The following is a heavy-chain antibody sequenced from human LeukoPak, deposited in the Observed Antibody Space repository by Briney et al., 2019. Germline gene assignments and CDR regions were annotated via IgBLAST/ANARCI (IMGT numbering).Heavy chain of an antibody. CDR2: ISYDGSKK. CDR3: ARDVPFYDLWSGYLDH. D-gene: IGHD3-3*01. J-gene: IGHJ4*02. CDR1: GFPFSSYA. V-gene: IGHV3-30*01. Sequence: GGSLRLSCVASGFPFSSYAMHWVRQAPGKGLERGAVISYDGSKKYYADSVKGRFTISRDNSKNTLYLQMDSLRAEDTAVFYCARDVPFYDLWSGYLDHWGQGTLVTVSS.